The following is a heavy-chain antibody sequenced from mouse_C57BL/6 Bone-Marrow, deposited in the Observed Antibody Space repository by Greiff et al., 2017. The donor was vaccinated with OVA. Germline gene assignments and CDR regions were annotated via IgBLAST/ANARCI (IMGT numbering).Heavy chain of an antibody. D-gene: IGHD1-1*01. CDR3: ARCYYGSSPFAY. V-gene: IGHV1-81*01. CDR2: IYPRSGNT. Sequence: QVTLKVSGAELARPGASVKLSCKASGYTFTSYGISWVKQRTGQGLEWIGEIYPRSGNTYYNEKFKGKATLTADKSSSTAYMELRSLTSEDSAVYFCARCYYGSSPFAYWGQGTLVTVSA. CDR1: GYTFTSYG. J-gene: IGHJ3*01.